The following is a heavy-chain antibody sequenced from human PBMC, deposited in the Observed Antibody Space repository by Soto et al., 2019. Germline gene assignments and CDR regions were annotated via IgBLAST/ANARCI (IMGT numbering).Heavy chain of an antibody. CDR3: VRDSSGSLFDY. Sequence: PGGSLRLSCAASGFTFSSYEMNWVRQAPGKGLEWVSYISRSGSPTYYAASVRGRFTISRDNTRNTLHLQMRSLSADDTAVYYCVRDSSGSLFDYWGQGILVTVSS. J-gene: IGHJ4*02. D-gene: IGHD3-10*01. CDR2: ISRSGSPT. V-gene: IGHV3-48*03. CDR1: GFTFSSYE.